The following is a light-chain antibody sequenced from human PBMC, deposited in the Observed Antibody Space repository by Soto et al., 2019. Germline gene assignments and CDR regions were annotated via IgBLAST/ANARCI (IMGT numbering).Light chain of an antibody. Sequence: QSALTQPASVSGSPGQSITISCTGTSSDVGGYNYVSWYQQHPGKAPKVMIYEVSNRPSGVPDRFSGSKSGTSASLAISGLRSEDEADYYCAAWDDSLSAWVFGGGTKLTVL. CDR2: EVS. J-gene: IGLJ3*02. V-gene: IGLV2-14*01. CDR3: AAWDDSLSAWV. CDR1: SSDVGGYNY.